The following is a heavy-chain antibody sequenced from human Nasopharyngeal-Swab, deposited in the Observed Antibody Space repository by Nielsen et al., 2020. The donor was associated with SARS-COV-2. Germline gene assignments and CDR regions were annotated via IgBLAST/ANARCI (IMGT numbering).Heavy chain of an antibody. CDR2: IYYSGST. CDR1: GGSISSYY. V-gene: IGHV4-59*01. Sequence: SETLSLTCIVSGGSISSYYWSWIRQPPGKGLEWIGYIYYSGSTNYNPSLKSRVTISVDTSKNQFSLKLSSVTAADTAVYYCARGAWGRDGYNLFDYWGQGTLVTVSS. D-gene: IGHD5-24*01. J-gene: IGHJ4*02. CDR3: ARGAWGRDGYNLFDY.